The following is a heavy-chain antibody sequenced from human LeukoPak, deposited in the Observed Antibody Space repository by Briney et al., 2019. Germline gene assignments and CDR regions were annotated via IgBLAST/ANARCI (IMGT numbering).Heavy chain of an antibody. D-gene: IGHD2-21*02. CDR3: ARGGYCGGDCYPWYFDY. CDR2: INPSGGST. V-gene: IGHV1-46*01. Sequence: ASVKVSCKASGYTFTIYYMHWVRQAPGQGLKWMGIINPSGGSTSYAQKFQGRVTMTRDTSTSAVYMELSSLRSEDTAVYYCARGGYCGGDCYPWYFDYWGQGTLVTVSS. CDR1: GYTFTIYY. J-gene: IGHJ4*02.